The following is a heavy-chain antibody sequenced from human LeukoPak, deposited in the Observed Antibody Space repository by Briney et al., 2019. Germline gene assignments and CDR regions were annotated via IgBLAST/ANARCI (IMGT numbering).Heavy chain of an antibody. D-gene: IGHD1-26*01. CDR3: ARGSGSYYV. V-gene: IGHV3-30*03. J-gene: IGHJ4*02. Sequence: GRSLRLSCAASGFTFSSYGMHWVRQAPGKGLEWVAVISYDGSNKYYADSVKGRFTISRDNAKNSLYLQMNSLRAEDTAVYYCARGSGSYYVWGQGTLVTVSS. CDR2: ISYDGSNK. CDR1: GFTFSSYG.